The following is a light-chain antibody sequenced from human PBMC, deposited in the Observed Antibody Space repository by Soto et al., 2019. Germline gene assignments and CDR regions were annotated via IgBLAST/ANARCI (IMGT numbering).Light chain of an antibody. CDR2: AAS. CDR3: QQSFSPLWT. Sequence: DIQMTQSPSSLSASVGDRVTITCRASQSISNYLNWYQQKPGKAPKLLIYAASSMQSGVPSRFSGHGSETDFTLTISSLQPDDSATYYCQQSFSPLWTFGQGTKVEV. J-gene: IGKJ1*01. CDR1: QSISNY. V-gene: IGKV1-39*01.